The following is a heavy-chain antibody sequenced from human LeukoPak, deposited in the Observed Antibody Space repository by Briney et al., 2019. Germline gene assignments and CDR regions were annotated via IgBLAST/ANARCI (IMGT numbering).Heavy chain of an antibody. CDR1: GGSISSYY. V-gene: IGHV4-59*12. CDR3: ARGEDGDYYFQH. CDR2: IYYSGST. Sequence: PSETLSLTCTVSGGSISSYYWSWIRQPPGKGLEWIGHIYYSGSTNYNPSLKSRVSISVDTSKNQFSLKLSSVTAADTAVYYCARGEDGDYYFQHWGQGTLVTVSS. J-gene: IGHJ1*01. D-gene: IGHD4-17*01.